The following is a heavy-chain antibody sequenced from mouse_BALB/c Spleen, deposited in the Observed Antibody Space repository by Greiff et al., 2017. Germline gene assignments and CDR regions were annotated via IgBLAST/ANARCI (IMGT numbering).Heavy chain of an antibody. CDR2: IDPSDSYT. V-gene: IGHV1-69*02. CDR3: ARDYRSYYFDY. D-gene: IGHD2-14*01. Sequence: QVQLKQPGAELVKPGASVKLSCKASGYTFTSYWMHWVKQRPGQGLEWIGEIDPSDSYTNYNQKFKGKATLTVDKSSSTAYMQLSSLTSEDSAVYYCARDYRSYYFDYWGQGTTLTVSS. CDR1: GYTFTSYW. J-gene: IGHJ2*01.